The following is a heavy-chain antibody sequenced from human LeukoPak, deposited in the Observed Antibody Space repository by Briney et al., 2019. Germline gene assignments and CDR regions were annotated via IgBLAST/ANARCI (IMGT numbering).Heavy chain of an antibody. CDR1: GFTFSSYN. CDR2: ITSGSSYR. J-gene: IGHJ4*02. D-gene: IGHD1-26*01. CDR3: ASEQSGNYYRPFDS. V-gene: IGHV3-21*01. Sequence: GGSLRLSCAASGFTFSSYNMNWVRQAPGKGLEWVSSITSGSSYRFYADSVKGRFTISRDNAKNSLYLQMNSLRAEDTAVYYCASEQSGNYYRPFDSWGQGTLVTVSS.